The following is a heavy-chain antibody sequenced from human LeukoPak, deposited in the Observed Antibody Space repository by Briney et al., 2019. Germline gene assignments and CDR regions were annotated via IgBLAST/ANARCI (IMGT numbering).Heavy chain of an antibody. Sequence: PSETLSLTCTVSGGSISSSTYYWGWIRQPPGKGLEWIGSIYYRGNSYYNPSLKSRVTISVDKSKNQFSLKLSSVTAADTAVYYCATRGYSYGALDYWGQGTLVTVSS. J-gene: IGHJ4*02. CDR3: ATRGYSYGALDY. CDR1: GGSISSSTYY. D-gene: IGHD5-18*01. V-gene: IGHV4-39*07. CDR2: IYYRGNS.